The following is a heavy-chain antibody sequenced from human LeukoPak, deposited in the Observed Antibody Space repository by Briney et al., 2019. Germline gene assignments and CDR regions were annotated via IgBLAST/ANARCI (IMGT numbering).Heavy chain of an antibody. CDR1: GFTFSSFA. V-gene: IGHV3-9*01. CDR3: AKGWDFWSGYYGY. D-gene: IGHD3-3*01. CDR2: ISWNSGSI. Sequence: QTGGSLRLSCAASGFTFSSFAMPWVRQTPGKGLEWVSGISWNSGSIGYADSVKGRFTISRDNAKNSLYLQMNSLRAEDTALYYCAKGWDFWSGYYGYWGQGTLVTVSS. J-gene: IGHJ4*02.